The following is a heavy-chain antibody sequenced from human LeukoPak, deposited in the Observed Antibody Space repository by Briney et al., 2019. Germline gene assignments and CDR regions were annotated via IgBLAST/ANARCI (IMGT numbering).Heavy chain of an antibody. Sequence: ASVKVSCKASGYTFTSYGISWVRQAPGQGLEWMGWISAYNGNTNYAQKLLGRVTMTTDTSTNIAYMELRSLRSDDTAVYHCARTYFDSSQPRTFDYWGQGTLVTVSS. CDR1: GYTFTSYG. V-gene: IGHV1-18*01. CDR2: ISAYNGNT. D-gene: IGHD3-22*01. J-gene: IGHJ4*02. CDR3: ARTYFDSSQPRTFDY.